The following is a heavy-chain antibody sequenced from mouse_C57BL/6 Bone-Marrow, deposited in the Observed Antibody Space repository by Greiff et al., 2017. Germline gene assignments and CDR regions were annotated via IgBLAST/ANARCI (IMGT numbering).Heavy chain of an antibody. CDR2: IHPSDSDT. D-gene: IGHD2-12*01. Sequence: QVQLQQPGAELVKPGASVKVSCKASGYTFTSYWMHWVKQRPGQGLEWIGRIHPSDSDTNYNQKFKGKATLTVDKSSSTDYMQLSSLTSEDSAVYYCAIFTTVMGYYAMDYWGQGTSVTVSS. V-gene: IGHV1-74*01. J-gene: IGHJ4*01. CDR1: GYTFTSYW. CDR3: AIFTTVMGYYAMDY.